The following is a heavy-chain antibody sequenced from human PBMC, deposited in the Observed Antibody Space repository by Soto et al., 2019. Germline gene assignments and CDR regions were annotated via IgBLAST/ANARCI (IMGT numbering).Heavy chain of an antibody. CDR3: ARDLGSGYDPGDY. Sequence: QVQLVQSGAEVKKPGASVKVSCKASGYTFTSYGISWVRQAPGQGLEWMGGIIPTIGTTNYAQRFQGRITITGDESTGTAYMELSSLKSEDTAVYYCARDLGSGYDPGDYWGQGTLVTVSS. CDR1: GYTFTSYG. V-gene: IGHV1-69*13. D-gene: IGHD5-12*01. CDR2: IIPTIGTT. J-gene: IGHJ4*02.